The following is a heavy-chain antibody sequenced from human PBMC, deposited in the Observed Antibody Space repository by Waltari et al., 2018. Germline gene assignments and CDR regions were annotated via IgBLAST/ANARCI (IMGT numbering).Heavy chain of an antibody. CDR3: TRGGDDSSWYWRN. CDR2: INQDGSEK. Sequence: EVQLVESGGGMVQPGGSLRLSCAASGFTFVKHLMHLGSQAPGKGLEWVANINQDGSEKYSVESVKGRFTISRDNAKNSLYLQLNSLRADDTAVYYCTRGGDDSSWYWRNWGQGTLVTVSS. CDR1: GFTFVKHL. J-gene: IGHJ4*02. D-gene: IGHD6-13*01. V-gene: IGHV3-7*01.